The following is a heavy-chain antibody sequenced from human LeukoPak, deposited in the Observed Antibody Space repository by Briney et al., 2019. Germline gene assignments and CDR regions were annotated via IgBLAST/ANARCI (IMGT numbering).Heavy chain of an antibody. Sequence: GGSLRLSCVASGFTFSSYSMHCVRQAPGKGLEWVSSISSLSSYIYYADSVKGRFTISRDNARNSLYLQMNSLRAEDTAVYYCAREPVALCSGGNCSPKPTFDYWGQGTLVTVSS. D-gene: IGHD2-15*01. CDR3: AREPVALCSGGNCSPKPTFDY. CDR2: ISSLSSYI. V-gene: IGHV3-21*01. CDR1: GFTFSSYS. J-gene: IGHJ4*02.